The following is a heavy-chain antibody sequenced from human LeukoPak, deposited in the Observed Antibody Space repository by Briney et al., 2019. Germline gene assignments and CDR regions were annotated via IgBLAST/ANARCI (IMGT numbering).Heavy chain of an antibody. Sequence: SVKVSCKASGGTFSSYAISWVRQAPGQGLEWMGGIIPIFGTANYAQKFQGRVTITADESTSTAYMELSSLRSEDTAVYYCARVSSVVDVNLRGASPPAYYFDYWGQGTLVTVSS. J-gene: IGHJ4*02. V-gene: IGHV1-69*13. CDR1: GGTFSSYA. CDR2: IIPIFGTA. D-gene: IGHD2-15*01. CDR3: ARVSSVVDVNLRGASPPAYYFDY.